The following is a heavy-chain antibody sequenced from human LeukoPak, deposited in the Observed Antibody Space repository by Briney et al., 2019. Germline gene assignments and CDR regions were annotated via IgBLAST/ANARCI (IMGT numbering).Heavy chain of an antibody. D-gene: IGHD3-3*01. CDR3: ARHANGYYSNFDY. V-gene: IGHV4-38-2*01. J-gene: IGHJ4*02. Sequence: SSETLSLTCAVSGHSISSSYYWGWIRQPPGKGLEWIGSIFHSGSTYYSRSLKSRVTISVDKSRNQFFLRVNSVTAADTAVYYCARHANGYYSNFDYWGQGTLVTVSS. CDR2: IFHSGST. CDR1: GHSISSSYY.